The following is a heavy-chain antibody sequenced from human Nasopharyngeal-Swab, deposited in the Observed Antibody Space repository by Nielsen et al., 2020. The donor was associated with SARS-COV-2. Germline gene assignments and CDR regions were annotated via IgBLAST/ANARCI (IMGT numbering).Heavy chain of an antibody. D-gene: IGHD5-24*01. Sequence: ASVKVSCKASGYLLIHQALHWVRQAPGQSFEWMGWITAANGNTEYSQNFHDRLILTTDASANTAYMDLSGLTSEDTAIYYCVRDDGRSWLLDKWGQGTQVTVSS. V-gene: IGHV1-3*01. CDR3: VRDDGRSWLLDK. CDR1: GYLLIHQA. J-gene: IGHJ4*02. CDR2: ITAANGNT.